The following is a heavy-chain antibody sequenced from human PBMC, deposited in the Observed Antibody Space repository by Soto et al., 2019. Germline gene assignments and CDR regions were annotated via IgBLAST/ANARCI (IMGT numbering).Heavy chain of an antibody. D-gene: IGHD1-1*01. Sequence: QVQLQESGPGLVKPSQTLSLTCTVSGGSISSGGYYWSWIRQHPGKGLEWIGYIYYSGSTYYNPSLKSRVTLSVDTSKNRFSLKLSSVTAADTAVYYCARAERDENWFDPWGQGTLVTVSS. CDR3: ARAERDENWFDP. CDR1: GGSISSGGYY. J-gene: IGHJ5*02. V-gene: IGHV4-31*03. CDR2: IYYSGST.